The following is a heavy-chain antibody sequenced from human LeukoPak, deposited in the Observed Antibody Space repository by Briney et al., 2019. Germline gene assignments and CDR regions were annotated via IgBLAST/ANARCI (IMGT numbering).Heavy chain of an antibody. Sequence: SETLSLTCSVSGGSISGYYWSWIRQPPGKGLEWIGYIYYSGSTNYNPSLKSRVTISVDTSKNQFSLKLSSVTAADTAVYYCARHRWSYYFDYWGQGTLVTVSS. CDR3: ARHRWSYYFDY. CDR1: GGSISGYY. J-gene: IGHJ4*02. V-gene: IGHV4-59*08. CDR2: IYYSGST. D-gene: IGHD6-13*01.